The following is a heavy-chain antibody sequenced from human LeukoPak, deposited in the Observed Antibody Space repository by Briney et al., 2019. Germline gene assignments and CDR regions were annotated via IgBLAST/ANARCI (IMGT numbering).Heavy chain of an antibody. D-gene: IGHD6-19*01. CDR1: GGSISSYY. J-gene: IGHJ6*03. CDR3: ARGVSGWRYYYYYMDV. V-gene: IGHV4-4*07. Sequence: SETLSLTCTVSGGSISSYYWSWIRQPAGQGLEWIGRIYTSGSTNYNPSLKSRVTMSVDTSKNQFSLKLSSVTAADTAVYYCARGVSGWRYYYYYMDVWGKGTTVTISS. CDR2: IYTSGST.